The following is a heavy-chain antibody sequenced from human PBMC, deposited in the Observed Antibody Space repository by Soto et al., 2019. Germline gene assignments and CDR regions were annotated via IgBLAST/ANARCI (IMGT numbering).Heavy chain of an antibody. CDR3: ASLGLYCSSTSCNDY. CDR1: VGSISSYY. Sequence: SETLSLTCTVSVGSISSYYWSWIRQPPGKGLEWIGYIYYSGSTNYNPSLKSRVTISVDTSKNQFSLKLSSVTAADTAVYYCASLGLYCSSTSCNDYWGQGNRGTVSS. J-gene: IGHJ4*02. CDR2: IYYSGST. D-gene: IGHD2-2*01. V-gene: IGHV4-59*08.